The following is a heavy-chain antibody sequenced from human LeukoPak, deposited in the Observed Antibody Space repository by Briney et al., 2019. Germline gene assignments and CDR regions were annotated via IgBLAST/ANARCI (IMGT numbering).Heavy chain of an antibody. CDR2: IYYSGST. CDR1: GGSISSSSYY. CDR3: LCMTTVTTLNY. Sequence: SETLSLTCTVSGGSISSSSYYWGWIRQPPGKGLKWIGSIYYSGSTYYNPSLKSRVTISVDTSKNQFSLKLSSVTAADTAVYYCLCMTTVTTLNYWGQGTLVTVSS. D-gene: IGHD4-17*01. V-gene: IGHV4-39*03. J-gene: IGHJ4*02.